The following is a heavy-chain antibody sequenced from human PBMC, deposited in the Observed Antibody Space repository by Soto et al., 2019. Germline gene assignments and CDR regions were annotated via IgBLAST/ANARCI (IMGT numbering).Heavy chain of an antibody. Sequence: EVQLVESGGGLVKPGESLRLSCAVSGFSVDKAWMGWVRQAPGKGLEWVGRIKGIPDGGKTEFGAPVKGRFTISRDSSENKAYLEMNSLKTECTAVYYCTAMRWNFWSTDLGQGTLVTV. CDR1: GFSVDKAW. V-gene: IGHV3-15*01. D-gene: IGHD3-3*01. CDR3: TAMRWNFWSTD. CDR2: IKGIPDGGKT. J-gene: IGHJ4*02.